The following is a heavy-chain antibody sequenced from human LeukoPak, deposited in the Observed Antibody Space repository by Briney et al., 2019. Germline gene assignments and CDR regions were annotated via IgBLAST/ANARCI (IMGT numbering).Heavy chain of an antibody. J-gene: IGHJ4*02. V-gene: IGHV3-74*01. D-gene: IGHD2-15*01. CDR3: ARVDCSGGSCYFDY. Sequence: PGGSLRLTCAASGFTFSRYWMHWVRQTPGKGLVWVSRINSDGSSTRYADSVKGRFTISRDNAKNTLDLQMSSLRAEDTAVYYCARVDCSGGSCYFDYWDQGTLVTVSS. CDR1: GFTFSRYW. CDR2: INSDGSST.